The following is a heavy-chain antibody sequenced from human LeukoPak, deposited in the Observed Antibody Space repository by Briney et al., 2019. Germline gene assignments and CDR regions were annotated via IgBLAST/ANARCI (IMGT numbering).Heavy chain of an antibody. CDR1: GFTFSSYV. V-gene: IGHV3-21*05. CDR3: VKDARRTSGWYFFDC. CDR2: ISTSGSYT. J-gene: IGHJ4*01. D-gene: IGHD6-19*01. Sequence: GESLTLSCAASGFTFSSYVMHWVRQAPGKGLEWVSYISTSGSYTNYADSVKGRFTISRDNAKTSLYLQMNSLRADATALYYCVKDARRTSGWYFFDCWGHGTRVTVSS.